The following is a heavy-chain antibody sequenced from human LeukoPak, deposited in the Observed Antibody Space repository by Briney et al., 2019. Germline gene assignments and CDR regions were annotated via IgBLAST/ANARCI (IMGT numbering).Heavy chain of an antibody. CDR2: ISSSGSTI. J-gene: IGHJ3*02. CDR1: GFTFSDYY. D-gene: IGHD4-17*01. Sequence: GGSLRLSCAASGFTFSDYYMSWIRQAPGKGLEWVSYISSSGSTIYYADSVKGRFTISRDNAKNSLYLQMNSLRAEDTAVYYCASWTTVTTDAFDIWGQGTMVTVSS. CDR3: ASWTTVTTDAFDI. V-gene: IGHV3-11*01.